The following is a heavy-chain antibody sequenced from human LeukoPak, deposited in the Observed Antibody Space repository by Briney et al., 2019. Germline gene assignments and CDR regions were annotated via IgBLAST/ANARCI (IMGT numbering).Heavy chain of an antibody. CDR3: AKGDDSSGYYPGGADY. Sequence: GGSLRLSCAASGFTFSSYTMSWVRQAPGKGLECVSAISGSGGSTYYADSVKGRFTTSRDNSKNTLYLQMNSLRAEDTAVYYCAKGDDSSGYYPGGADYWGQGTLVTVSS. J-gene: IGHJ4*02. D-gene: IGHD3-22*01. CDR1: GFTFSSYT. V-gene: IGHV3-23*01. CDR2: ISGSGGST.